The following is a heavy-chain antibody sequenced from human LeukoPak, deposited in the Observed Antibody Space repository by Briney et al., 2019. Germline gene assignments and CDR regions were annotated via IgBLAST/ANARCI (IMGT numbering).Heavy chain of an antibody. J-gene: IGHJ4*02. D-gene: IGHD3-22*01. CDR2: ISGSGGST. CDR1: GFTFSSYA. Sequence: GGSLRLSCAASGFTFSSYAMSWVRQAPGKGLEWVSAISGSGGSTYYADSVKGRFTISRDNSKNTLYLQMNSLRAEDTAAYYCAKLERITMIVVVTNWGQGTLVTVSS. CDR3: AKLERITMIVVVTN. V-gene: IGHV3-23*01.